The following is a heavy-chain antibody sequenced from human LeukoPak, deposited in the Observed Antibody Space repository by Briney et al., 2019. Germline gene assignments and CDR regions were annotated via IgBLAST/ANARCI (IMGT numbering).Heavy chain of an antibody. Sequence: GASVKVSCKASGYTFTSYGISWVRQAPGQGLEWMGWISAYNGNTNYAQKLQGRVTMTTDTSTSSAYMELRSLRSDDTAVYYCARSPQYSSSWRFDYWGQGTLVTVSS. CDR2: ISAYNGNT. CDR1: GYTFTSYG. V-gene: IGHV1-18*01. CDR3: ARSPQYSSSWRFDY. D-gene: IGHD6-13*01. J-gene: IGHJ4*02.